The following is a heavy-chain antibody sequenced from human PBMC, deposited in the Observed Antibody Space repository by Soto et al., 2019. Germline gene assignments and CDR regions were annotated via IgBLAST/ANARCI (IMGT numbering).Heavy chain of an antibody. V-gene: IGHV1-18*01. CDR2: ISPEGDKA. CDR1: GYTFTSFG. Sequence: VQLVQSGAEVKKPGASVRVSCKASGYTFTSFGLSWVRQAPGQGPEWMGWISPEGDKATYAHKFQGRMLMLTDPSTTTAYMDRRSRISDDTAVYYCTSDLFFISPSTVTTDAYWGQGT. J-gene: IGHJ4*02. D-gene: IGHD4-17*01. CDR3: TSDLFFISPSTVTTDAY.